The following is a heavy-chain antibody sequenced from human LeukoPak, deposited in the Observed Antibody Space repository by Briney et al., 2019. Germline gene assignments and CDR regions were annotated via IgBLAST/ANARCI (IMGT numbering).Heavy chain of an antibody. CDR1: GFTFSSYW. CDR2: INSDGSST. J-gene: IGHJ4*02. CDR3: ASGPGYYDSSGYYSY. V-gene: IGHV3-74*01. Sequence: TGGSLRLSCAASGFTFSSYWMHWVRQAPGKGLVWVSRINSDGSSTCYADSVKGRFTISRDNAKNTLYLQMNSLRAEDTAVYYCASGPGYYDSSGYYSYWGQGTLVTVSS. D-gene: IGHD3-22*01.